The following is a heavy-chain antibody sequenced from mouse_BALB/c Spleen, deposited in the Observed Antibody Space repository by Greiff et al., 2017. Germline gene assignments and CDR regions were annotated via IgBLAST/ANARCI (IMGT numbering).Heavy chain of an antibody. D-gene: IGHD2-1*01. CDR2: IWAGGST. Sequence: VQVVESGPGLVAPSQSLSITCTVSGFSLTSYGVHWVRQPPGKGLEWLGVIWAGGSTNYNSALMSRLSISKDNSKSQVFLKMNSLQTDDTAMYYCARFYYGNYGYAMDYWGQGTSVTVSS. V-gene: IGHV2-9*02. CDR1: GFSLTSYG. CDR3: ARFYYGNYGYAMDY. J-gene: IGHJ4*01.